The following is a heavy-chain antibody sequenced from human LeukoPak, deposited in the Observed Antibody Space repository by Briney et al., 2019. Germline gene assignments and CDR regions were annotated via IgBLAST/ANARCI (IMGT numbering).Heavy chain of an antibody. J-gene: IGHJ4*02. D-gene: IGHD4-23*01. V-gene: IGHV4-59*01. CDR1: GGSISSYY. Sequence: SETLSLTCTVYGGSISSYYWSWIRQPPGKGLEWIGYIYYSGSTNYNPSLKSRVTISVDTSKNQFSLKLSSVTAADTAVYYCARVYYGGNSGVFDYWGQGTLVTVSS. CDR3: ARVYYGGNSGVFDY. CDR2: IYYSGST.